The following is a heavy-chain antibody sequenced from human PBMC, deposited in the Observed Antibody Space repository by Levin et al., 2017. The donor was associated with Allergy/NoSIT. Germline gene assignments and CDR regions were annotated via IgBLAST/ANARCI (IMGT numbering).Heavy chain of an antibody. CDR1: GFTFGDYA. CDR2: IRSKAYGGTT. CDR3: SRHDSSGWYDAFDI. J-gene: IGHJ3*02. D-gene: IGHD6-19*01. V-gene: IGHV3-49*03. Sequence: GGSLRLSCTTSGFTFGDYAMSWFRQAPGKGLEWVGFIRSKAYGGTTEYAASVKGRFTISRDDSKSIAYLQMNSLKTEDTAVYYCSRHDSSGWYDAFDIWGQGTMVTVSS.